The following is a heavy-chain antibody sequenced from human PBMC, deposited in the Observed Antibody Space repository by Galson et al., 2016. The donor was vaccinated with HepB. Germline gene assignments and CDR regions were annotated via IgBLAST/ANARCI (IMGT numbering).Heavy chain of an antibody. CDR1: GFTFSDNY. D-gene: IGHD3-16*01. CDR3: ARVRWISPTCHDFDC. CDR2: IYSGGKT. J-gene: IGHJ4*02. V-gene: IGHV3-53*01. Sequence: SLRLSCAGSGFTFSDNYMSWVRQAPGKGLEWVSVIYSGGKTYCADSVKGRFSISRDNAKNTLFLHMNSLRAEDTAVYYCARVRWISPTCHDFDCWGQGTLVTVSS.